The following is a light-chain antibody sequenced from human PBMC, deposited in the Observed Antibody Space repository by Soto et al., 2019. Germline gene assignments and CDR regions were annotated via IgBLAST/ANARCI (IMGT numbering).Light chain of an antibody. Sequence: EVMLTHSPGTLSLSPRERATLSCRASQSVSGSDLAWYQQKPGRAHRLLIYGASSRATGIPDRFSGSGSGTDFTLTISSLEPEDFAVYYCKQRRDWPITFCQGARLEI. J-gene: IGKJ5*01. CDR1: QSVSGSD. V-gene: IGKV3D-20*02. CDR2: GAS. CDR3: KQRRDWPIT.